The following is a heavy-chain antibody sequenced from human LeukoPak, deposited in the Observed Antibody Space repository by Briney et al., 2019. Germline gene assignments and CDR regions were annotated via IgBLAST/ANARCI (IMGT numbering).Heavy chain of an antibody. Sequence: PGRSLRLSCEASGFTFSNFGMHWVRQAPGNGLEGVAVICSDGSHKYYDDSVNGRFTIFRDNSKNTLYLQMNSLRAADTSIYFCAKDANEFGDSYFDSWGLGTLVTVSS. CDR2: ICSDGSHK. CDR3: AKDANEFGDSYFDS. D-gene: IGHD3-10*01. J-gene: IGHJ5*01. V-gene: IGHV3-33*06. CDR1: GFTFSNFG.